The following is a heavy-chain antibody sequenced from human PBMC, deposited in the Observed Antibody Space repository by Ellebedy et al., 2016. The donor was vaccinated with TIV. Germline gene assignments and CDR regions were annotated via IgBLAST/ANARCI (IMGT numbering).Heavy chain of an antibody. CDR2: ISGSGDST. J-gene: IGHJ3*02. CDR1: GFTFSSYA. V-gene: IGHV3-23*01. D-gene: IGHD4-17*01. CDR3: ARQTVATSVNDAFDI. Sequence: PGGSLRLSCAGSGFTFSSYAMSWVRQAPGEGLEWVSAISGSGDSTYYADSEKGRFTISRDNSKNTLYLQMNSLRAEDTAVYYCARQTVATSVNDAFDIWGLGTVVTVSS.